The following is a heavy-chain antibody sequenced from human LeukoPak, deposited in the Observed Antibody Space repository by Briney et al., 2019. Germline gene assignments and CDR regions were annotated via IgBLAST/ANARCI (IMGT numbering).Heavy chain of an antibody. V-gene: IGHV3-30-3*01. Sequence: GRSLSLSCAASEFTFNTYSMHWVRQAPGKGLEWVAIISYDGSNKYYADSVKGPFTISRDNSKNTLSLQLNSLRIEDTAVYYCARDSSLTGGAVAGTEGSYFDYRGQGTLVTVSS. J-gene: IGHJ4*03. CDR3: ARDSSLTGGAVAGTEGSYFDY. D-gene: IGHD6-19*01. CDR1: EFTFNTYS. CDR2: ISYDGSNK.